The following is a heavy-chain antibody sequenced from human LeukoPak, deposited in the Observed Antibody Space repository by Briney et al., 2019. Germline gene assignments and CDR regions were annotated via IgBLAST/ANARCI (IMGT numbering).Heavy chain of an antibody. V-gene: IGHV5-51*01. Sequence: GESLKISCKASGNNYWIAWVRQRPGKGLEWLGIIYFGDSDTRYSPSFQGRLTISVDKSISTAYLQLSSLKASDTAIYFCGRHSYGLDYWGQGTLVTVSS. CDR3: GRHSYGLDY. CDR2: IYFGDSDT. J-gene: IGHJ4*02. D-gene: IGHD2-8*01. CDR1: GNNYW.